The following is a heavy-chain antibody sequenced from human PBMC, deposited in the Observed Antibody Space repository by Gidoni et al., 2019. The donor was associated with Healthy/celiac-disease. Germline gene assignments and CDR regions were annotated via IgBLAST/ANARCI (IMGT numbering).Heavy chain of an antibody. D-gene: IGHD2-2*01. J-gene: IGHJ5*02. CDR2: IIPIFGTA. V-gene: IGHV1-69*01. CDR1: GGPFRSYA. Sequence: QVQLVQSGAEVKKPGSSVTVSCKASGGPFRSYAISWVRQAPGQGLEWMGGIIPIFGTANDAQKFQGRVTITADESTSTAYMELSSLRSEDTAVYYCARDSKRIVVVPAAIGWFDPWGQGTLVTVSS. CDR3: ARDSKRIVVVPAAIGWFDP.